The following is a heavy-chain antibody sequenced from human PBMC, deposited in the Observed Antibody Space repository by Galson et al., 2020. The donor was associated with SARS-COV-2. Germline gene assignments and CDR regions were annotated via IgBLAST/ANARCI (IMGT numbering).Heavy chain of an antibody. D-gene: IGHD3-9*01. V-gene: IGHV4-38-2*02. CDR1: GYSISSGYH. J-gene: IGHJ4*02. CDR3: ARVDWVLDY. CDR2: IYRSGIT. Sequence: SETLSLTCTVSGYSISSGYHWGWIRQPPGKGLEWIGSIYRSGITYHNPSLKSRVTISVDTSKNQFSLKLNSVTAADTAVYYCARVDWVLDYWGQGTLVTVS.